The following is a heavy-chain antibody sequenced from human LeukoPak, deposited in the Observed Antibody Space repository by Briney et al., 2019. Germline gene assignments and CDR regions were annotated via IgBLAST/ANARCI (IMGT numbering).Heavy chain of an antibody. J-gene: IGHJ4*02. Sequence: SETLSLTCTVSGGSISSYYWSWIRQPPGKGLEWIGYIYYSGSTSYNPSLMSRVTISVDTSKNQFSLKLNSATAADTAVYYCARAAQDTALAADYWGQGTLVTVSS. CDR1: GGSISSYY. V-gene: IGHV4-59*01. CDR3: ARAAQDTALAADY. CDR2: IYYSGST. D-gene: IGHD5-18*01.